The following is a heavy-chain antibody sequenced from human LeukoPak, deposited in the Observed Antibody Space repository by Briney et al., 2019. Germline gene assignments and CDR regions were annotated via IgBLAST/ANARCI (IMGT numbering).Heavy chain of an antibody. V-gene: IGHV3-48*03. D-gene: IGHD3-10*01. CDR2: INTNGRTI. J-gene: IGHJ6*03. CDR3: ARLRNYYGSGSWGFMDV. CDR1: AFTLSSYE. Sequence: PGGSLRLSCAASAFTLSSYEMNWVRQAPGKGLEWVSCINTNGRTIHYADSVKGRFTISRDNAKNSLYLQMNSLRAEDTAIYYCARLRNYYGSGSWGFMDVWGKGTTVTISS.